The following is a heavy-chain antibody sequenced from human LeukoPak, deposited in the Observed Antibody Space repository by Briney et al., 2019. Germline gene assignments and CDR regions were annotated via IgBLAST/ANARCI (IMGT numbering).Heavy chain of an antibody. CDR3: ARRAGAYTHPYDY. CDR1: GLTVSSNS. Sequence: GGSLRLSCTVSGLTVSSNSMSWVRQAPGKGLEWVSFIYSAGSIYYSDSVKGRFTISIDNSKNTLYLQMNSLRAEDTAVYYCARRAGAYTHPYDYWGQGTLVTVSS. V-gene: IGHV3-53*01. J-gene: IGHJ4*02. CDR2: IYSAGSI. D-gene: IGHD3-16*01.